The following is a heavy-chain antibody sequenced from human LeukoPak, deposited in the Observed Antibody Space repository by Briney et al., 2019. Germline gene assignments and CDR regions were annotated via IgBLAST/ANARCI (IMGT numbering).Heavy chain of an antibody. J-gene: IGHJ4*02. CDR1: GFTFSSYS. Sequence: SGGSLRLSCAASGFTFSSYSMNRVRQAPGKGLEWVSSISSSSRYIYYADSLKGRFTISRDNAKNSLYLQMSSLRAEDTAVYYCARDRLHYVEYEKTFDYWGQGTLVTVSS. CDR2: ISSSSRYI. CDR3: ARDRLHYVEYEKTFDY. D-gene: IGHD4-17*01. V-gene: IGHV3-21*01.